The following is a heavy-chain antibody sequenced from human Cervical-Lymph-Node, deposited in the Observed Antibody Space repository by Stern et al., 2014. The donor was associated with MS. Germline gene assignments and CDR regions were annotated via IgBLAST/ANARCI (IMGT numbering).Heavy chain of an antibody. Sequence: QVQLQESGPGLVKPSETLSLTCTVSGGSISSSSYYWGWIRQPPGKGLEWIGSIYYSGSTYYNPSLKSRVTISGEPSKNQFSLKLSSVTAADTAVYYCARRRTLLYGMDVWGQGTTVTVSS. V-gene: IGHV4-39*01. CDR3: ARRRTLLYGMDV. D-gene: IGHD1-26*01. CDR1: GGSISSSSYY. J-gene: IGHJ6*02. CDR2: IYYSGST.